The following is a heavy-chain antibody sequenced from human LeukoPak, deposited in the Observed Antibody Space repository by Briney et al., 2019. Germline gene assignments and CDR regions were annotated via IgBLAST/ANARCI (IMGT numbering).Heavy chain of an antibody. V-gene: IGHV3-11*01. D-gene: IGHD1-26*01. J-gene: IGHJ4*02. CDR3: ARVLGSYALNY. CDR2: ISSSSSTI. CDR1: VFTFSDSY. Sequence: GGSLRLSCAASVFTFSDSYMGWIRQAPGRGLEWFSYISSSSSTIYYADSVKGRFTISRDNAKNSLYLQMSSLRAEDTAVYYCARVLGSYALNYWGQGTLVTVSS.